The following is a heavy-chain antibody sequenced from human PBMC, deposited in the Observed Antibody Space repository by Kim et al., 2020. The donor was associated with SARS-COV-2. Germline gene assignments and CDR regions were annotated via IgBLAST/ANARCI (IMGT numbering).Heavy chain of an antibody. D-gene: IGHD3-10*01. J-gene: IGHJ5*02. V-gene: IGHV1-69*13. CDR1: GGTFSSYA. Sequence: SVKVSCKASGGTFSSYAISWVRQAPGQGLEWMGGIIPIFGTANYAQKFQGRVTITADESTSTAYMELSSLRSEDTAVYYCARRNYYGSGSYYNWFDPWGQGTLVTVSS. CDR2: IIPIFGTA. CDR3: ARRNYYGSGSYYNWFDP.